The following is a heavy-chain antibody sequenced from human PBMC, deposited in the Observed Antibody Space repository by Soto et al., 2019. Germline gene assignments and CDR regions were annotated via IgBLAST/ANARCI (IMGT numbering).Heavy chain of an antibody. CDR1: GGSISSSSYY. D-gene: IGHD3-22*01. J-gene: IGHJ1*01. CDR3: ARHANHYYDSSGPRVYFQH. V-gene: IGHV4-39*01. Sequence: QLQLQESGPGLVKPSETLSLTCTVSGGSISSSSYYWGWIRQPPGKGLEWIGSIYYSGSTYYNPSLKSRVTISVDTSKNQFSLQLSSVTAADPAVYYCARHANHYYDSSGPRVYFQHWGQGTLVTVSS. CDR2: IYYSGST.